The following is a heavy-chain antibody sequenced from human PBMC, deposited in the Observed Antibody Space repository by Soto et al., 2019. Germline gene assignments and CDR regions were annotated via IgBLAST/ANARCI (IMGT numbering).Heavy chain of an antibody. CDR2: NKPKNYCRETI. J-gene: IGHJ4*02. V-gene: IGHV3-15*01. CDR1: GLSVSNAW. D-gene: IGHD3-3*01. CDR3: STAGQWYFWTASYFEH. Sequence: GGSLSLSCAATGLSVSNAWLSWVRQTPRKALEWVGRNKPKNYCRETIQYAAPVKGRFSISRDDSKDILYLEMNSLKTDDTGVYYFSTAGQWYFWTASYFEHWGQGTPVTVSS.